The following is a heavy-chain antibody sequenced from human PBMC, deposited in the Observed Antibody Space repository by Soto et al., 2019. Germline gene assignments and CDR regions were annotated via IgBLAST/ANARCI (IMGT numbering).Heavy chain of an antibody. CDR3: AKGVYSRIWYELNSFDP. CDR1: GFTFSSYG. CDR2: ISYDGSNK. J-gene: IGHJ5*02. Sequence: PGGSLRLSCAASGFTFSSYGMHGVRQAPGKGLEWVAVISYDGSNKYYADSVRGRFTISRDNSKNTLYLQMNSLRAEDTAVYYCAKGVYSRIWYELNSFDPWGQGTLVTVSS. V-gene: IGHV3-30*18. D-gene: IGHD6-13*01.